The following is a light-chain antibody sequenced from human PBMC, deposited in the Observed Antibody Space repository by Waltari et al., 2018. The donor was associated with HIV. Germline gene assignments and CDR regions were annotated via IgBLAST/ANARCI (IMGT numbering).Light chain of an antibody. Sequence: EIVMTQSPATLSVSPGERATLSCRASQTISSNLAWYQQKPGQAPRLLIFGASTRATGTPARFSGSGSGTDFTITISSLQSEDFAIYYCQQYESWPPFTFGGGTKVEIK. CDR1: QTISSN. CDR3: QQYESWPPFT. CDR2: GAS. J-gene: IGKJ4*01. V-gene: IGKV3-15*01.